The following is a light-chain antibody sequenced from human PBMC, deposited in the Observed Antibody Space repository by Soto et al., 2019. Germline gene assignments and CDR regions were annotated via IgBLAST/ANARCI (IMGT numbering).Light chain of an antibody. J-gene: IGKJ4*01. CDR3: QHSANCPLT. V-gene: IGKV3-11*01. CDR2: EVS. CDR1: QSISSH. Sequence: EIVLTQSPATLSLSPGERATLSCRASQSISSHLAWYQQTPGQAPRLLIYEVSNRATGVPARFSGSGSGTDFTLTISCLEPEDFAVYYCQHSANCPLTFGGGTKVEVK.